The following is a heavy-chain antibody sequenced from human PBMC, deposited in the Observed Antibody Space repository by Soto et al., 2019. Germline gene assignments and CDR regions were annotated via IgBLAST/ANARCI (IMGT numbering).Heavy chain of an antibody. CDR1: GFTFSTYA. CDR3: AKPYSNSWYYFHY. V-gene: IGHV3-23*01. Sequence: GGSLRLSCAASGFTFSTYAMSWVRQAPGKGLEWVSAITGSGGTTYYADSVKGRFTISRDNSKNTLYLQMNSLRAEDTALYYCAKPYSNSWYYFHYWGQGTLVTSPQ. D-gene: IGHD6-13*01. J-gene: IGHJ4*02. CDR2: ITGSGGTT.